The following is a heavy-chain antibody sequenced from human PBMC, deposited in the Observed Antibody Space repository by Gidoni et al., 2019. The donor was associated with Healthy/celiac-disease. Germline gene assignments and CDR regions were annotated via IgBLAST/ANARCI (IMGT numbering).Heavy chain of an antibody. D-gene: IGHD2-2*01. V-gene: IGHV3-33*01. Sequence: QVQLVESGGGVVQPGRSLRLSCAASGFTFSSYGLHWVRQAPGKGLEWVAVIWYDGSNKYYADSVKGRFTISRDNSKNTLYLQMNSLRAEDTAVYYCARSKRASYCSSTSCSTDYYGMDVWGQGTTVTVSS. J-gene: IGHJ6*02. CDR1: GFTFSSYG. CDR3: ARSKRASYCSSTSCSTDYYGMDV. CDR2: IWYDGSNK.